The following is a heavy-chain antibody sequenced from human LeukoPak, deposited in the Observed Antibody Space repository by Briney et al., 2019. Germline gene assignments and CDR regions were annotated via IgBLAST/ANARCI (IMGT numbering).Heavy chain of an antibody. J-gene: IGHJ4*02. CDR1: GGSINNYY. V-gene: IGHV4-59*01. Sequence: SETLSLTCTVSGGSINNYYWRWIRQPPGKGLEWIGYIQYGARTYYSPSLKSRVTISMDLSKIQFSLKMSSVTAADTAVYYCARDFFGDFDHWGQGILVTVSS. CDR2: IQYGART. D-gene: IGHD2/OR15-2a*01. CDR3: ARDFFGDFDH.